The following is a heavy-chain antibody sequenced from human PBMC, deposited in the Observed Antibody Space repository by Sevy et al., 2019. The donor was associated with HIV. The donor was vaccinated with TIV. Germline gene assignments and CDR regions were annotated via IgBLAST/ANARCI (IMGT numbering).Heavy chain of an antibody. Sequence: GGSLRLSCAASGFTFSSYGMHWVRQAPGKGLEWVAVIWNDGSNKYYADSVKGRFTISRDNSKNTLYLQMNSLRAEDTAVYYCARVVGWELPNENYLDYWGQGTLVTVSS. D-gene: IGHD1-26*01. CDR1: GFTFSSYG. J-gene: IGHJ4*02. V-gene: IGHV3-33*01. CDR3: ARVVGWELPNENYLDY. CDR2: IWNDGSNK.